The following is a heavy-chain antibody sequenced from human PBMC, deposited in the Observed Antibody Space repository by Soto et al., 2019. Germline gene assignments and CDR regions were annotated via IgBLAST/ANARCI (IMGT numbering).Heavy chain of an antibody. CDR3: ARDLLAVAGTGYYYYYYGMDV. Sequence: QVQLVESGGGVVQPGRSLRLSCAASGFTFSSYAMHWVRQAPGKGLEWVAVISYDGSNKYYADSVKGRFTISRDNSKNTLYLQMNSLGAEDTAVYYCARDLLAVAGTGYYYYYYGMDVWGQGTTVTVSS. CDR2: ISYDGSNK. D-gene: IGHD6-19*01. CDR1: GFTFSSYA. V-gene: IGHV3-30-3*01. J-gene: IGHJ6*02.